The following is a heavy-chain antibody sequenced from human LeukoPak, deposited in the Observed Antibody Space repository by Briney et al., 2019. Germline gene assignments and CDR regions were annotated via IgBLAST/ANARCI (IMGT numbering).Heavy chain of an antibody. J-gene: IGHJ6*03. CDR1: GGSISSGGYY. Sequence: SHTLSLTCTVSGGSISSGGYYWSWIRQHPGKGLEWIGYIYYSGRTYYNPFLKSRVTISVDTSKNQFSLKLSSVTAADTAVYYCAREVGLRFLEWLPNYYYYYYMDVWGKGTTVTVSS. V-gene: IGHV4-31*03. CDR2: IYYSGRT. D-gene: IGHD3-3*01. CDR3: AREVGLRFLEWLPNYYYYYYMDV.